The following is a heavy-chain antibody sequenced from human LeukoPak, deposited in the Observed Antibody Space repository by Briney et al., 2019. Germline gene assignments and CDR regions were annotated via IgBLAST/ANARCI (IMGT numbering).Heavy chain of an antibody. CDR3: ARSLDYGGIGFDY. CDR2: IYYSGST. J-gene: IGHJ4*02. V-gene: IGHV4-59*06. Sequence: SETLSLTCNVSGGSISSYYWSWIRQPPGKGLEWIGYIYYSGSTYYNPSLKSRVTISVDTSKNQFSLKLSSVTAADTAVYYCARSLDYGGIGFDYWGQGTLVTVSS. CDR1: GGSISSYY. D-gene: IGHD4-23*01.